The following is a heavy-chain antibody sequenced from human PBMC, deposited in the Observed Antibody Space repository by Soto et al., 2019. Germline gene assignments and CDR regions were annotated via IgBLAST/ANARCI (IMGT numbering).Heavy chain of an antibody. J-gene: IGHJ4*02. Sequence: ASVKVSCKASGYTFTGHYIHWVRQAPEQGPEWMGEIGPESGATRYAQRFQGRVTMTRDMSITAVYMELNNLSPDDTAVYYCGRGRSGQIVVFYWGQGTPVTVSS. V-gene: IGHV1-2*02. CDR3: GRGRSGQIVVFY. D-gene: IGHD1-26*01. CDR2: IGPESGAT. CDR1: GYTFTGHY.